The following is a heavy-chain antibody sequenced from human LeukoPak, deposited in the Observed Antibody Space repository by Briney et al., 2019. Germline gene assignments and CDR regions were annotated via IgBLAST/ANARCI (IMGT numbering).Heavy chain of an antibody. Sequence: GESLKISCKGSGYSFTSHWIGWVRQMPGKGLEWMGIIYPGDSDTRYSPSFQGQVTISADKSISTAYLQWSSLKASDTAMYYCARRKGCSSTSCYGMDVWGQGTTVTVSS. V-gene: IGHV5-51*01. J-gene: IGHJ6*02. CDR3: ARRKGCSSTSCYGMDV. CDR2: IYPGDSDT. D-gene: IGHD2-2*01. CDR1: GYSFTSHW.